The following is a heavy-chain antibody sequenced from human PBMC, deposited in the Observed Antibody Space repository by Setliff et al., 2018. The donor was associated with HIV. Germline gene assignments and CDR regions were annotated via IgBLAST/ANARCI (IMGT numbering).Heavy chain of an antibody. CDR1: GGTFSSYA. D-gene: IGHD3-3*01. CDR3: ARVGVDSQEYFQH. V-gene: IGHV7-4-1*02. Sequence: ASVKVSCKASGGTFSSYAISWVRQAPGQGLEWMGWINTKTGNPTYAQGFTGRFVFSLDTSVSTAYLQINSLKAEDTAIYYCARVGVDSQEYFQHWGQGTLVTVS. CDR2: INTKTGNP. J-gene: IGHJ1*01.